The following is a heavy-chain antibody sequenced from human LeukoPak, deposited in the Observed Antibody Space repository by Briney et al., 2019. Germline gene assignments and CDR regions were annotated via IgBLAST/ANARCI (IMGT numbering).Heavy chain of an antibody. V-gene: IGHV3-30*03. CDR3: AREGGDATNFDY. CDR2: ISYDGSNK. D-gene: IGHD2-15*01. Sequence: GGSLRLSCAASGFTFSSYGMSWVRQAPGKGLEWVAVISYDGSNKYYADSVKGRFTISRDNSKNTLYLQMNSLRAEDTAVYYCAREGGDATNFDYWGQGTLVTVSS. J-gene: IGHJ4*02. CDR1: GFTFSSYG.